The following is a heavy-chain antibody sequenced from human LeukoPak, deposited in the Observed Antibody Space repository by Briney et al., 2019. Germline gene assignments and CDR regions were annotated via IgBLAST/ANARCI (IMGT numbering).Heavy chain of an antibody. CDR1: GGSFSGYY. CDR2: INHSGST. CDR3: ARVPYYYDSSGYKVHYYYYMDV. Sequence: SETLSLTCAVYGGSFSGYYWSWIRQPPGKGLEWIGEINHSGSTNYNPSLKSRVTISVDTSKNQFSLKLSSVTAADTAVYYCARVPYYYDSSGYKVHYYYYMDVWGKGTTVTVSS. D-gene: IGHD3-22*01. V-gene: IGHV4-34*01. J-gene: IGHJ6*03.